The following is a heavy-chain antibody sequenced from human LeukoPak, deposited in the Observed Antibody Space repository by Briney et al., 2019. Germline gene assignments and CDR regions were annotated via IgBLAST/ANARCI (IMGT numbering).Heavy chain of an antibody. V-gene: IGHV4-4*02. D-gene: IGHD3-3*01. J-gene: IGHJ5*02. CDR1: GGSISSSNW. CDR3: ARAGYYDFWSGYHESWFDP. Sequence: PSGTLPLTCAVSGGSISSSNWWSWVRQPPGKGLEWIGEIYHSGSTNYNPSLKSRVTISVDKSKNQFSLKLSSVTAADTAVYYCARAGYYDFWSGYHESWFDPWGQGTLVTVSS. CDR2: IYHSGST.